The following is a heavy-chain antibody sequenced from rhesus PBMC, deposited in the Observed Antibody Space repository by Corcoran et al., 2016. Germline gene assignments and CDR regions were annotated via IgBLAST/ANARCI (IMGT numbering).Heavy chain of an antibody. CDR1: GLIFSAYY. D-gene: IGHD3-22*01. CDR3: VRADYGADF. J-gene: IGHJ4*01. CDR2: IDKGVGET. Sequence: EVQLVESGGDLAKPGGSLRLSCTASGLIFSAYYMDWVRQAPGKGVEWVSRIDKGVGETWYADAVKGRFTISRENADNKLYLRMNSLRLDDSAVYYCVRADYGADFWGQGVLVTVSS. V-gene: IGHV3-178*01.